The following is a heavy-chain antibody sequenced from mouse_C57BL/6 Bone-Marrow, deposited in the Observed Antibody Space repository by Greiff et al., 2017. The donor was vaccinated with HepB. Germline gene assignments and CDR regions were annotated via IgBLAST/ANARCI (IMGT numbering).Heavy chain of an antibody. J-gene: IGHJ3*01. CDR1: GYTFTSYW. V-gene: IGHV1-72*01. Sequence: QVQLKQPGAELVKPGASVKLSCKASGYTFTSYWMHWVKQRPGRGLEWIGRIDPNSGGTKYNEKFKSKATLTVDKPSSTAYMQLSSLTSEDSAVYYCARGRYYGNWFAYWGQGTLVTVSA. CDR3: ARGRYYGNWFAY. D-gene: IGHD2-1*01. CDR2: IDPNSGGT.